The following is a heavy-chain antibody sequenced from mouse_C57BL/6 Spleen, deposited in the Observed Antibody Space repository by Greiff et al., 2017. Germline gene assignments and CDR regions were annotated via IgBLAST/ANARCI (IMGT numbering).Heavy chain of an antibody. CDR1: GYTFTDYE. CDR2: IDPETGGT. CDR3: TRYYGSSYNAMDY. V-gene: IGHV1-15*01. D-gene: IGHD1-1*01. Sequence: QVQLKQSGAELVRPGASVTLSCKASGYTFTDYEMHWVKQTPVHGLEWIGAIDPETGGTAYNQKFKGKAILTADKSSSTAYMELRSLTSEDSAVYYCTRYYGSSYNAMDYWGQGTSVTVSS. J-gene: IGHJ4*01.